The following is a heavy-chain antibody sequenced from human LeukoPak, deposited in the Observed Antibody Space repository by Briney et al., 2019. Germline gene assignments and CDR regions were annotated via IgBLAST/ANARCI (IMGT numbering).Heavy chain of an antibody. CDR3: TTDRSTSYGMDV. D-gene: IGHD2-2*01. CDR1: GFTFNNAW. CDR2: IKSKTDGRTT. Sequence: PGGSLRLSCAASGFTFNNAWMSWVSQTPGKGLECVGRIKSKTDGRTTDYAAPVKGRFTISRDDSKNTLYLQMNSLKTEATAVYYCTTDRSTSYGMDVWGQGTTVTVSS. J-gene: IGHJ6*02. V-gene: IGHV3-15*01.